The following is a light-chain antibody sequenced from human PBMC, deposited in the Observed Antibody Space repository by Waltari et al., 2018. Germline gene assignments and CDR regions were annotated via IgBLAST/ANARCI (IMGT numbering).Light chain of an antibody. J-gene: IGLJ3*02. CDR3: QSYGV. CDR2: EDN. Sequence: NFMLTQPHSVSESPGKTVTISCTRSSGSIASNYVQWYQQRPGRAPTTVIYEDNQRPSGVPDRFSGSIDSSSNSASLTISGLKTEDEADYYCQSYGVFGGGTKLTVL. V-gene: IGLV6-57*03. CDR1: SGSIASNY.